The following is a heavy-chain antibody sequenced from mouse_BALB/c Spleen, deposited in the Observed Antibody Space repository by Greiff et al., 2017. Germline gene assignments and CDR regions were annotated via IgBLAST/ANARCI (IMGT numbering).Heavy chain of an antibody. J-gene: IGHJ4*01. V-gene: IGHV2-4-1*01. CDR3: ASYGNYVLYAMDY. CDR2: IWSGGST. CDR1: GFSLTSYG. Sequence: QVQLQQSGPGLVQPSQSLSITCTVSGFSLTSYGVHWVRQSPGKGLEWLGVIWSGGSTDYNAAFISRLSISKDNSKSQVFFKMNSLQADDTAIYYCASYGNYVLYAMDYWGQGTSVTVSS. D-gene: IGHD2-1*01.